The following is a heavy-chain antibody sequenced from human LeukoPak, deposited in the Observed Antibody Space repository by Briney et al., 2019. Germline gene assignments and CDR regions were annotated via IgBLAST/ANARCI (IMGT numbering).Heavy chain of an antibody. CDR1: GFTFSTSW. D-gene: IGHD5-18*01. V-gene: IGHV3-74*01. J-gene: IGHJ4*02. CDR2: INSDGSST. Sequence: GGSLRLSCAASGFTFSTSWMHWVRQVPGKGLVWVSRINSDGSSTSYADSVKGRFTISRDNAKNTLYLQMNSLRAEDTAVYYCSEDDNVDTGGFGRHWGQGTLVTVSS. CDR3: SEDDNVDTGGFGRH.